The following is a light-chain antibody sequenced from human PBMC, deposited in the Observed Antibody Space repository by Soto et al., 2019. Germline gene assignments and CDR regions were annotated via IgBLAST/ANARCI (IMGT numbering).Light chain of an antibody. J-gene: IGLJ2*01. V-gene: IGLV1-51*01. Sequence: QSVLTQPPSVSAAPGQKVTISCSGTSSNIANNFVSWYQQFPGTAPQVLLYDNAKRPSGIPDRFSGSKSGTSATLAITGLQTGDEAVYYCATWDSSLTTVLFGGGTKLTVL. CDR1: SSNIANNF. CDR2: DNA. CDR3: ATWDSSLTTVL.